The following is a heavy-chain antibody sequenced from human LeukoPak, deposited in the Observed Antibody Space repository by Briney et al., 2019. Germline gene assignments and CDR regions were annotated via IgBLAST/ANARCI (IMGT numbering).Heavy chain of an antibody. V-gene: IGHV6-1*01. CDR2: TYYRSKWYN. J-gene: IGHJ4*02. Sequence: SQTLSLTCAISGDSVSSNSAAWNWIRQSPSRGLEWLGRTYYRSKWYNDYAVSVKSRITSSPDTSKNQFSLQLNSVTHEDAAVYFCAREGSIWYSFDYWGQGTLVTVSS. CDR3: AREGSIWYSFDY. CDR1: GDSVSSNSAA. D-gene: IGHD6-13*01.